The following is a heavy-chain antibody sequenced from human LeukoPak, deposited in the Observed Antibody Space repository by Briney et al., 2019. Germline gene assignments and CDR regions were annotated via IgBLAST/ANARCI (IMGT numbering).Heavy chain of an antibody. V-gene: IGHV3-33*01. D-gene: IGHD1-26*01. CDR1: GFSFRGYV. Sequence: GRSLRLSCAVSGFSFRGYVMHWVRQAPGRGLEGVAVIWHDGSNKFYGVSLKGRFNIYRDNSKNTLYLQMESRRAEDTAVYYCARDPGQGSPIDYGGQGTLVTVSS. CDR2: IWHDGSNK. J-gene: IGHJ4*02. CDR3: ARDPGQGSPIDY.